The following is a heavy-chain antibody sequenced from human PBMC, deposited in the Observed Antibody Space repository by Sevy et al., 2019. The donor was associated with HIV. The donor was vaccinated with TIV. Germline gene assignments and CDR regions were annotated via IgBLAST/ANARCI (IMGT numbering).Heavy chain of an antibody. CDR1: GFTFRNFG. V-gene: IGHV3-23*01. CDR3: AKQPTSVPYYDLDV. J-gene: IGHJ6*02. CDR2: ISSSGGNT. Sequence: GGSLRLSCAASGFTFRNFGMSWVRQAPGKGMEWVSSISSSGGNTYYPHSMKGRFTISRDNSKKTLYLQINSLRVEDTAVYYCAKQPTSVPYYDLDVWGQGTTVTVSS.